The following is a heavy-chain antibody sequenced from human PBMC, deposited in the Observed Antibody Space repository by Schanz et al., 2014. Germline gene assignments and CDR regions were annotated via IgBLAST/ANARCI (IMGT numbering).Heavy chain of an antibody. V-gene: IGHV3-23*04. CDR2: ISGGGGTR. Sequence: EGQLAESGGGLVQPGGSLRLSCAASGFTFGSYGMSWVRQGPGKGLEWVSGISGGGGTRNYADSVKGRFTVFRDNSKRTLYLEINDPRAEDTAVYYCAKQIHYDILTVTRNWGQGTLVTVSS. J-gene: IGHJ4*02. D-gene: IGHD3-9*01. CDR1: GFTFGSYG. CDR3: AKQIHYDILTVTRN.